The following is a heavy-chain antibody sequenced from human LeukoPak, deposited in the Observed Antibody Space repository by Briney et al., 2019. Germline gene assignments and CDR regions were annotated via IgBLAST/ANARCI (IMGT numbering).Heavy chain of an antibody. Sequence: SETLSLTCTVSGVSISSYYWSWIRQPPGKGLEWIGYIYYSGSTNYNPSLKSRVTISVDTSKNQFSLKLSSVTAADTAVYYCARGAVAGNDYWGQGTLVTVSS. CDR3: ARGAVAGNDY. CDR1: GVSISSYY. D-gene: IGHD6-19*01. CDR2: IYYSGST. V-gene: IGHV4-59*01. J-gene: IGHJ4*02.